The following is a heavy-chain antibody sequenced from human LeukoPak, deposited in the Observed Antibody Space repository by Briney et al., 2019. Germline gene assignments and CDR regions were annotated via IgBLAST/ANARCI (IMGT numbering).Heavy chain of an antibody. J-gene: IGHJ4*02. CDR1: GFTFSSYS. CDR3: ARWVATAADIDY. CDR2: IQQDGSER. D-gene: IGHD2-15*01. Sequence: PGGSLRLSCAASGFTFSSYSMSWVRQAPGKGLEWVANIQQDGSERYYVDSVKGRFTISRDNAKNSLYLQMNSLRAEDTAVYYCARWVATAADIDYWGQGTLVTVSS. V-gene: IGHV3-7*05.